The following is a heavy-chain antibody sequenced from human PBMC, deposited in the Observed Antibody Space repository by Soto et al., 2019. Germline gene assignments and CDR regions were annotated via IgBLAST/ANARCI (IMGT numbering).Heavy chain of an antibody. J-gene: IGHJ4*02. CDR3: APHTLDTGMPSGY. CDR1: GYTFTSYG. V-gene: IGHV1-18*01. Sequence: ASVKVSCKASGYTFTSYGVSWVRQAPGQGLEWMGWVSTYNGNTNYAQKLQGRVTLTTDTSTSTAYMELRSLRSDDTAVYYCAPHTLDTGMPSGYWGQGTLVTVSS. CDR2: VSTYNGNT. D-gene: IGHD5-18*01.